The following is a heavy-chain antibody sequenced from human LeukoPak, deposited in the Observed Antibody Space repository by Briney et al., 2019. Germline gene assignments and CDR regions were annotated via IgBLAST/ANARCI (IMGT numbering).Heavy chain of an antibody. V-gene: IGHV4-34*01. CDR1: GGSFSGYY. J-gene: IGHJ6*03. Sequence: PSETLSLTCAVYGGSFSGYYWSWIRQPPGKGLEWIGEINHSGSTNYNPSLKSRVTISVDTSKNQFSLKLSSVTAADTAVYYCARCSLFCSGGSCYYYYYMDVWGKGTTVTVSS. CDR3: ARCSLFCSGGSCYYYYYMDV. D-gene: IGHD2-15*01. CDR2: INHSGST.